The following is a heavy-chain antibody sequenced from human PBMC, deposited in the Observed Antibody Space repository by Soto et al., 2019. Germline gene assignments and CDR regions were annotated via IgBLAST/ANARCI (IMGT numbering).Heavy chain of an antibody. J-gene: IGHJ5*02. V-gene: IGHV3-7*03. CDR3: AGDGVRNGAYNGWLDP. D-gene: IGHD3-16*01. CDR2: IKQDGREK. Sequence: EVQLVESGGDLVQPGGSLRLSCAASGFSFSSYWMTWVRQAPGKGLEWVANIKQDGREKYYVASVKGRFTISRDNGKNLVYLQMDRLTPADTAVYYCAGDGVRNGAYNGWLDPWGQGTLVTVSS. CDR1: GFSFSSYW.